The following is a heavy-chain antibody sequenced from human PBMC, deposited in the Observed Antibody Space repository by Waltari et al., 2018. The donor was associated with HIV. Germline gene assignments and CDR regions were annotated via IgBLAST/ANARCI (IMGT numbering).Heavy chain of an antibody. CDR1: GGSISSSSYY. D-gene: IGHD4-17*01. CDR3: ARDGIFNDYGDYEGDY. Sequence: QLQLQESGPGLVKPSETLSLTCTVSGGSISSSSYYWGWIRQPPGKGLEWIGSIYYSGSTYYNPSLKSRVTISVDTSKNQFSLKLSSVTAADTAVYYCARDGIFNDYGDYEGDYWGQGTLVTVSS. J-gene: IGHJ4*02. CDR2: IYYSGST. V-gene: IGHV4-39*07.